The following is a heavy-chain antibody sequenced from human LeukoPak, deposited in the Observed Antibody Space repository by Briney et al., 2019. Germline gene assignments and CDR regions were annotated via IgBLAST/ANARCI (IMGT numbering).Heavy chain of an antibody. V-gene: IGHV1-24*01. CDR2: FDPEDGET. J-gene: IGHJ4*02. D-gene: IGHD3-22*01. CDR3: ATRYYDSSGYRLFDY. CDR1: GYTLTELS. Sequence: ASVKVSCKVSGYTLTELSMHWVRQAPGKGLEWMGGFDPEDGETIYAQKFQGRVTMTEGTSTDTAYMELSSLRSEDTAVYYCATRYYDSSGYRLFDYWGQGTLVTVSS.